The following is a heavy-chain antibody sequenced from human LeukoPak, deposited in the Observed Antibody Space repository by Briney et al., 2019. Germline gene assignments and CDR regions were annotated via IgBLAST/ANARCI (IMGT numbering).Heavy chain of an antibody. V-gene: IGHV4-34*01. CDR1: GGSFSGYY. CDR3: ARPIAYYYDSSGYPDTFDI. Sequence: SETLSLTCAVYGGSFSGYYWSWIRQPPGKGLEWIGEIYHSGSTYYNPSLKSRVTISVDTSKNQFSLKLSSVTAADTAVYYCARPIAYYYDSSGYPDTFDIWGQGTMVTVSS. CDR2: IYHSGST. J-gene: IGHJ3*02. D-gene: IGHD3-22*01.